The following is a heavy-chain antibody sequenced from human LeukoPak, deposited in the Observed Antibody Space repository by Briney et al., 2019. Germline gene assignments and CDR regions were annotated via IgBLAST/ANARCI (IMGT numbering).Heavy chain of an antibody. V-gene: IGHV3-11*04. CDR3: AFSGYGSWYGFDM. CDR2: ISGSGTIL. J-gene: IGHJ3*02. CDR1: GFSFSDYY. Sequence: GGSLRLSCAASGFSFSDYYMTWIRQAPGKGLEYISYISGSGTILHYADSVKGRFTISRDNGKNSLNLQMNSLRAEDTAVYYCAFSGYGSWYGFDMWGQGTMVTVSS. D-gene: IGHD6-19*01.